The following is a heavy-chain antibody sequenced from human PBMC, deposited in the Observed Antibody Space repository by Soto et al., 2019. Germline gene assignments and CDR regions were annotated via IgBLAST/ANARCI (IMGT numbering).Heavy chain of an antibody. CDR1: RFTFSSYW. CDR2: VNNDGSDT. CDR3: ARGGFMHAFDM. J-gene: IGHJ3*02. D-gene: IGHD2-8*01. V-gene: IGHV3-74*01. Sequence: EVQLVESGGGLVQPGGSLRLSCAASRFTFSSYWIHWVRQAPGKGLVWVSRVNNDGSDTIYADSVKGRFTISRDNAKNTVDMQMSRLRDEDTALYFCARGGFMHAFDMWGQGTMVTVSS.